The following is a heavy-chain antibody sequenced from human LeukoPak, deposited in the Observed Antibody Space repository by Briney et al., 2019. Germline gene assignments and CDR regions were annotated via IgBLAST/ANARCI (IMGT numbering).Heavy chain of an antibody. CDR1: GGTFSSCA. D-gene: IGHD2-15*01. Sequence: SVKVSCKASGGTFSSCAISWVRQAPGQGLEWMGRIIPIFGTANYAQKFQGRVTITTDESTSTAYMELSSLRSEDTAVYYCAVTWGYCSGGSCPYYFDYWGQGTLVTVSS. CDR2: IIPIFGTA. J-gene: IGHJ4*02. V-gene: IGHV1-69*05. CDR3: AVTWGYCSGGSCPYYFDY.